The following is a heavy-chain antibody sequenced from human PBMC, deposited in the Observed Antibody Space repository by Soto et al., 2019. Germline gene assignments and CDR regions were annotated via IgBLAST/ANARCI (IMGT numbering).Heavy chain of an antibody. D-gene: IGHD3-22*01. V-gene: IGHV4-61*01. J-gene: IGHJ5*02. CDR3: ARGWLPSPNLRFDP. Sequence: QVQLQESGPGLVKPSETPSLTCTVSGGSVSSRNYYWSWIRQPPGKGLEWIGYLYYSGSTNYNPSLKSRVTTSADASKNQFSLKLSSVTAADTAVYYCARGWLPSPNLRFDPWGQGILVTVSS. CDR1: GGSVSSRNYY. CDR2: LYYSGST.